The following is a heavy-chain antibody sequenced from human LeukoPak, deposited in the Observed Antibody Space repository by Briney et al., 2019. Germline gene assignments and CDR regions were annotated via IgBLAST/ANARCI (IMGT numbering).Heavy chain of an antibody. J-gene: IGHJ4*02. CDR1: GGSISSYY. V-gene: IGHV4-59*06. CDR3: ARGIAP. D-gene: IGHD6-13*01. Sequence: SETLSLACTVSGGSISSYYWSWIRQPAGKGLEWIGYIYHSGSTYYNPSLKSRVTISVDRSKNQFSLKLSSVTAADTAVYYCARGIAPWGQGTLVTVSS. CDR2: IYHSGST.